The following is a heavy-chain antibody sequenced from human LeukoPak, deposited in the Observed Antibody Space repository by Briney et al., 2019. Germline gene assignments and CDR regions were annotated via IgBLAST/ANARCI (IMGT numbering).Heavy chain of an antibody. CDR1: GYTFASYG. J-gene: IGHJ4*02. CDR2: ISAYNGNT. Sequence: ASVKVSCKASGYTFASYGISWVRQAPGQGLEGMGWISAYNGNTNYAQKLQGRVTMTTATSTSTAYMELRSLRADDTAVYYCARDRVFVDTAIVSPVQYFDYWGQGTLVTVSS. CDR3: ARDRVFVDTAIVSPVQYFDY. D-gene: IGHD5-18*01. V-gene: IGHV1-18*01.